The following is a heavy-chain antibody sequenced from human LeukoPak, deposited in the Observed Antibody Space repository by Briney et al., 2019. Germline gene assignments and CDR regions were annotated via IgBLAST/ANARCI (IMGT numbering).Heavy chain of an antibody. J-gene: IGHJ6*02. CDR2: IWYDGSNK. V-gene: IGHV3-33*01. D-gene: IGHD3-22*01. CDR1: GFTFRSHA. CDR3: ARDRTTYDSSGMYYFYGMDV. Sequence: PGTSLRLSCATSGFTFRSHAMHWVRQSPGKGLEWVAQIWYDGSNKYYADPVKGRFTISRDNSKNTLYLQMNSLKAEDTAVYYCARDRTTYDSSGMYYFYGMDVWGQGTTVTVSS.